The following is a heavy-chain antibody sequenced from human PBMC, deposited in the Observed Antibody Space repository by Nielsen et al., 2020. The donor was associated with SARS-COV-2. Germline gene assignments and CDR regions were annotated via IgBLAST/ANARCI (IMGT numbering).Heavy chain of an antibody. D-gene: IGHD6-19*01. CDR2: IYYGGST. CDR1: GGSISSYY. V-gene: IGHV4-59*01. Sequence: SETLSLTCTVSGGSISSYYWSWIRQPPGKGLEWIGYIYYGGSTNYNPSLKGRVTISVDTSKNQFSLKLSSVTAADTAVYYCARGYGDSSGWYYYYYMDVWGKGTTVTVSS. CDR3: ARGYGDSSGWYYYYYMDV. J-gene: IGHJ6*03.